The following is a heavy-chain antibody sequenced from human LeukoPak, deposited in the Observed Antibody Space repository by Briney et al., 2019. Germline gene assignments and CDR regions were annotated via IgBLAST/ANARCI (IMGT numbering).Heavy chain of an antibody. Sequence: GGSLRLSCAASGFTVSSNYMSWVGQASGKGLEGVSYIGVTGSPTYYADSVKARFTISRDDAKESLYLQMNSLRAEDTAVYYCARNAWKSSDSGRGRMDVWGQGTSVTVSS. D-gene: IGHD3-10*01. J-gene: IGHJ6*02. CDR1: GFTVSSNY. CDR2: IGVTGSPT. CDR3: ARNAWKSSDSGRGRMDV. V-gene: IGHV3-48*01.